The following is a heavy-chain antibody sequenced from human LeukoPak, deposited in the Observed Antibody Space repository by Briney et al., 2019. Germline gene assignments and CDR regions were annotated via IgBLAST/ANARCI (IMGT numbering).Heavy chain of an antibody. CDR2: INSDGSGT. Sequence: GGSLRLSCAASGFTFSSYWMHWVRQAPGKGLVWVSRINSDGSGTIYADSVKGRFTISRDNAKNTLYLQMNSLRAEDTAIYYCARGGLTREFDYWGQGTLVTVSS. CDR1: GFTFSSYW. J-gene: IGHJ4*02. D-gene: IGHD3-16*01. CDR3: ARGGLTREFDY. V-gene: IGHV3-74*01.